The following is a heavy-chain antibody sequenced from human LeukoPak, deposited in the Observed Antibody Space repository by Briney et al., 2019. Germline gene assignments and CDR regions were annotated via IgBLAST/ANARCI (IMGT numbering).Heavy chain of an antibody. D-gene: IGHD6-13*01. CDR1: GFTFSSYS. V-gene: IGHV3-21*01. CDR3: ARSYSSTPQYYYYYYMDV. CDR2: ISSSSSYI. Sequence: GGSLRLSCAASGFTFSSYSMNWVRQAPGKGLEWVSSISSSSSYIYYADSVKGRFTISRDNSKNTLYLQMNSLRAEDTAVYYCARSYSSTPQYYYYYYMDVWGKGTTVTVSS. J-gene: IGHJ6*03.